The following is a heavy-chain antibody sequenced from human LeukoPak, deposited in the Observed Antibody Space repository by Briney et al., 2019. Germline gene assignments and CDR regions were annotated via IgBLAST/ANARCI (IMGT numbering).Heavy chain of an antibody. CDR1: GYSFTNYW. V-gene: IGHV5-51*01. Sequence: GESLKISCKGSGYSFTNYWIGWVRQVPGKGLEWMGIIYPGDSDTAYSPSFQGQVTISADKSITTAYLQWSSLKASDTAIYYCARPPQYYYSSKKYYFDYWGQGTLVTVSS. CDR3: ARPPQYYYSSKKYYFDY. CDR2: IYPGDSDT. D-gene: IGHD3-10*01. J-gene: IGHJ4*02.